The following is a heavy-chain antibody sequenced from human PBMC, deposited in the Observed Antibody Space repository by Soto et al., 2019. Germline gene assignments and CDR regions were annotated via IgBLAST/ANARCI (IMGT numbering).Heavy chain of an antibody. J-gene: IGHJ6*01. D-gene: IGHD6-13*01. CDR2: IWYDGSKI. CDR3: ARPLEQHQLGFGMDV. Sequence: GGSLRLSCAASGFTFSSYAMSWVRQAPGKGLEWVAVIWYDGSKIYYADSVKGRFTISRDNSKSTLYLQMNSLRAEDTAVYYCARPLEQHQLGFGMDVWGQGSPVTVSS. V-gene: IGHV3-33*08. CDR1: GFTFSSYA.